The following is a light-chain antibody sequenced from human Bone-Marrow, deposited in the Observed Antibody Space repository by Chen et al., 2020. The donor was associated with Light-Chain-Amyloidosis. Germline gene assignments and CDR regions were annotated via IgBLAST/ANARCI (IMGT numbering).Light chain of an antibody. J-gene: IGLJ3*02. CDR1: SSNIGANYD. CDR3: QSYDRSLSGSV. CDR2: GTT. Sequence: QSVLTQPPSVSGAPGQRLPISCTGSSSNIGANYDVHWYQQLPGTAPKLLIFGTTNRPSGVPDRFSGSKSGTSASLAITGLQAEDEADYYCQSYDRSLSGSVFGGGTKLTVL. V-gene: IGLV1-40*01.